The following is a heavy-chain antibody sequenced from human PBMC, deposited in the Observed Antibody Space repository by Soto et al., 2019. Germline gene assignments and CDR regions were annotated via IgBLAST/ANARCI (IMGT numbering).Heavy chain of an antibody. D-gene: IGHD3-3*01. CDR3: ARRTAYYDFWSGYYRDWFDP. CDR2: IYPGDSDT. Sequence: PGESLKISCKGSGYSFTSYWIGWVRQMPGKGLEWMGIIYPGDSDTRYSPSFQGQVTISADKSISTAYLQWSSLKASDTAMYYCARRTAYYDFWSGYYRDWFDPWGQGTLVTVSS. CDR1: GYSFTSYW. V-gene: IGHV5-51*01. J-gene: IGHJ5*02.